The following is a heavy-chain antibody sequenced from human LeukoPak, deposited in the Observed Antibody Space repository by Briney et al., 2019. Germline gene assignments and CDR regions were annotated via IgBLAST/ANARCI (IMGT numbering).Heavy chain of an antibody. Sequence: GASVKVSCKASGYTFTGYYMHWVRQAPGQGLEWMGWINPNSGGTNYAQNFQGRVTMTRDTSISTAYMELNRLRSDDTAVYYCARGSGSYYDLFDYWGQGTLVTVSS. V-gene: IGHV1-2*02. J-gene: IGHJ4*02. CDR1: GYTFTGYY. CDR2: INPNSGGT. D-gene: IGHD1-26*01. CDR3: ARGSGSYYDLFDY.